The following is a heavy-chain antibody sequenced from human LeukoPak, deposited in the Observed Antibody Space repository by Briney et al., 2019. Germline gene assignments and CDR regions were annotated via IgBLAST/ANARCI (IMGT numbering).Heavy chain of an antibody. J-gene: IGHJ4*02. CDR3: ARDSDYYGSGSSNLDY. V-gene: IGHV1-46*01. CDR1: GYTFTSYY. D-gene: IGHD3-10*01. Sequence: ASVKVSCKASGYTFTSYYMHWVRQAPGQGLEWMGIINPSGGSTSYAQKFQGRVTMTRDTSTSTVYMELSSLRSEDTAVYYCARDSDYYGSGSSNLDYWGQGTLVTVSS. CDR2: INPSGGST.